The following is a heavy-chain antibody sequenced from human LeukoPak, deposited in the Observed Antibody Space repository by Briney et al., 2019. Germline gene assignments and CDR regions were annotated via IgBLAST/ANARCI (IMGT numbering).Heavy chain of an antibody. CDR3: ARLSDY. J-gene: IGHJ4*02. CDR1: GGSISSSSSY. Sequence: SETLSLTCTLSGGSISSSSSYWGWIRHPPGKGLEWIGSINYSGSTYYNPSLKSRVTIYVDTSKTHFSLKLSSVTAADTAVYYCARLSDYWGQGTLVTVSS. CDR2: INYSGST. V-gene: IGHV4-39*02.